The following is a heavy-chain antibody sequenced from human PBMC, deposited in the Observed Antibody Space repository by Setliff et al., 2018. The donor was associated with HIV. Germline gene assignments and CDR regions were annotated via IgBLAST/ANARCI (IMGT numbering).Heavy chain of an antibody. Sequence: SETLSLTCTVSGGSISSYYWSWSRQPPGKGLEWIGYISYSGSTNYNPSLKSRVTLSVKTSKNQFSLKLNSVTAADTAVYYCARXXXAPYFQHWGQGTLVTVSS. CDR2: ISYSGST. CDR3: ARXXXAPYFQH. V-gene: IGHV4-59*01. CDR1: GGSISSYY. J-gene: IGHJ1*01.